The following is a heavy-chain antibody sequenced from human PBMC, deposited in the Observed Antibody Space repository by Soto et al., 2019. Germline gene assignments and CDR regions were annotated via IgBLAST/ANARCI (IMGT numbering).Heavy chain of an antibody. V-gene: IGHV1-8*01. CDR3: ARGGRFSLVANAILGY. CDR1: GYTFTSYD. Sequence: ASVKVSCKASGYTFTSYDINWVRQATGQGHEWMGWMNPNSGNTGYAQKFQGRVTMTRNTSISTAYMELSSLRSEDTAVYYCARGGRFSLVANAILGYWGQGTLVTVSS. D-gene: IGHD2-15*01. CDR2: MNPNSGNT. J-gene: IGHJ4*02.